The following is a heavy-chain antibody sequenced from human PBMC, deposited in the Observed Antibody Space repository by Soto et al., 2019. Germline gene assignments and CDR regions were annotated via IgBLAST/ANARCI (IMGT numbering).Heavy chain of an antibody. D-gene: IGHD6-25*01. CDR3: ARSVSTMAALPDY. J-gene: IGHJ4*02. V-gene: IGHV1-2*02. CDR2: VNPNSGGT. CDR1: GYPFTDYY. Sequence: QVQLVQSGAEVKKPGASVEVSCKASGYPFTDYYMHWVRQAPGQGLEWMGWVNPNSGGTYYAQKLQGRVARTRDKSIGTAYMDRSRLRSDDTAVYYCARSVSTMAALPDYWGQGTLVTVSS.